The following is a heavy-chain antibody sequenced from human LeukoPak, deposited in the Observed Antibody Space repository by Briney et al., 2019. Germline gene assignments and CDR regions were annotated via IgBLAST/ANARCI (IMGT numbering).Heavy chain of an antibody. CDR3: ARGSTSSVMPLDAFDI. V-gene: IGHV1-18*01. CDR2: ISAYNGNT. CDR1: GYTFTSYG. J-gene: IGHJ3*02. Sequence: GASVKVSCKASGYTFTSYGISWVRQAPGQGLEWMGWISAYNGNTNYAQKLQGRVSMTTDTSTSTAYMELRSLRSDDTAVYYCARGSTSSVMPLDAFDIWGQGTIVTVSS. D-gene: IGHD2-2*01.